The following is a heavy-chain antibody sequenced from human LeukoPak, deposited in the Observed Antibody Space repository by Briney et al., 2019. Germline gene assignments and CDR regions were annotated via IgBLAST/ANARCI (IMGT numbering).Heavy chain of an antibody. D-gene: IGHD5-18*01. J-gene: IGHJ1*01. V-gene: IGHV3-7*03. CDR2: IKQDGSEK. CDR1: GFTFSSYW. CDR3: ARDYSYGYPPEYFQH. Sequence: PGGSLRLSCADSGFTFSSYWMSWVRQAPGQGLEWVANIKQDGSEKYYVDSVKGRFTISRDNAKNSLYLQMNSLRAEDTALYYCARDYSYGYPPEYFQHWGQGTLVTVSS.